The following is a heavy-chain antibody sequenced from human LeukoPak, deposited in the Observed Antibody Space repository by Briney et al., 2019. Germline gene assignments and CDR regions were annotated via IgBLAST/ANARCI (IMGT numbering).Heavy chain of an antibody. CDR1: GGSISSGGYY. CDR2: IYYSGST. D-gene: IGHD6-13*01. V-gene: IGHV4-61*08. J-gene: IGHJ5*02. Sequence: SETLSLTCTVSGGSISSGGYYWSWIRQPPGKELEWIGYIYYSGSTNYNPSLKSRVTISVDTSKNQFSLKLSSVTAADTAVYYCARDSSSWKNWFDPWGQGTLVTVSS. CDR3: ARDSSSWKNWFDP.